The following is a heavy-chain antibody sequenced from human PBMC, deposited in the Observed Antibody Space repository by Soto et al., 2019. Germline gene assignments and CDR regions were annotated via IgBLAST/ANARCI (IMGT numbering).Heavy chain of an antibody. J-gene: IGHJ6*02. D-gene: IGHD2-2*02. CDR3: AREYTAWPLAYGLDV. CDR2: ISSSGSTI. V-gene: IGHV3-48*03. CDR1: GFAFSSYE. Sequence: GGSLRLSCAASGFAFSSYEMNWVRQAPGKGLEWVSYISSSGSTIYYADSVKGRFTISRDNAKNSLYLQMNSLRAEDTAVYYCAREYTAWPLAYGLDVWGQGTTVTVSS.